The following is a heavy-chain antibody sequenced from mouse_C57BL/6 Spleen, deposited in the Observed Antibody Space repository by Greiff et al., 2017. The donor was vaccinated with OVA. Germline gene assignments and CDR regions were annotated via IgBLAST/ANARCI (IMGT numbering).Heavy chain of an antibody. CDR3: ARRIDYGSSYWYFDV. CDR2: IDPSDSYT. V-gene: IGHV1-69*01. CDR1: GYTFTSYW. J-gene: IGHJ1*03. Sequence: QVQLQQPGAELVMPGASVKLSCKASGYTFTSYWMHWVKQRPGQGLEWIGEIDPSDSYTNYNQKFKGKSTLTVDKSSSTAYMQLSSLTSEDSAVYYCARRIDYGSSYWYFDVWGTGTTVTVSS. D-gene: IGHD1-1*01.